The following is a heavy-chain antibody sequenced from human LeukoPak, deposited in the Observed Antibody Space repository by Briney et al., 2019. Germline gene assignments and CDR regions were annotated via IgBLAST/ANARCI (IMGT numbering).Heavy chain of an antibody. CDR2: IYYTGST. J-gene: IGHJ4*02. Sequence: TSETLSLTCTVSGGSISSGGYYWSWIRQHPGKGLEWIGYIYYTGSTYYNPSLKSRPSMAVDTSKNQFSLQLTSVTAADTAVYYCARTNGVGLTTSVNFFDYWGQGTLVTVSS. CDR1: GGSISSGGYY. V-gene: IGHV4-31*03. D-gene: IGHD4-17*01. CDR3: ARTNGVGLTTSVNFFDY.